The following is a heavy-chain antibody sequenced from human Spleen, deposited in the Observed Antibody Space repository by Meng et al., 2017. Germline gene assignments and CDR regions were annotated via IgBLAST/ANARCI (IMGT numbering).Heavy chain of an antibody. V-gene: IGHV7-4-1*02. Sequence: QVQLVQSGSELKKPGASVKVSCKASGYSFTTYAMNWVRQAPGQGLEWMGWIDTNTGNPTYAQAFPGRFVFSLDTSASTAFLQINNLEADDTALYYCARAGWDGATIEYWGPGTLVTVSS. J-gene: IGHJ4*02. CDR1: GYSFTTYA. CDR2: IDTNTGNP. D-gene: IGHD1-26*01. CDR3: ARAGWDGATIEY.